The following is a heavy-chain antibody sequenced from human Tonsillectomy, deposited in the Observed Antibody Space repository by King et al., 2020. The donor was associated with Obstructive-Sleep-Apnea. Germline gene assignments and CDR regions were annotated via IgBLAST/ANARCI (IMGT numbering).Heavy chain of an antibody. Sequence: QLQESGPGLVKPSQTLSLSCAVSGGSINSGGYSWNWIRQPPGKGLEWIGFIYYSGSTDYNPSLKSRVTISLDTSKNQLSLKLSSGTAAETAVYYCARAYRKYDFWSAFAENGYFDYWGQGTLVTVSS. CDR1: GGSINSGGYS. D-gene: IGHD3-3*01. V-gene: IGHV4-30-4*07. J-gene: IGHJ4*02. CDR3: ARAYRKYDFWSAFAENGYFDY. CDR2: IYYSGST.